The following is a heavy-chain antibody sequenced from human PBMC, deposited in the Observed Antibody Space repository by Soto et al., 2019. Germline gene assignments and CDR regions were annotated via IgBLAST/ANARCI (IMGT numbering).Heavy chain of an antibody. Sequence: GGSLRLSCAASGFSFNTYGMYWVRQAPGKGLEWAAAISYDGSNQYHADSVKGRFTISRDNSKSTLYLQMSSLRVEDTAVYYCAKDIVKYTYGACDYWGQGALVTVSS. CDR1: GFSFNTYG. CDR3: AKDIVKYTYGACDY. J-gene: IGHJ4*02. V-gene: IGHV3-30*18. D-gene: IGHD5-18*01. CDR2: ISYDGSNQ.